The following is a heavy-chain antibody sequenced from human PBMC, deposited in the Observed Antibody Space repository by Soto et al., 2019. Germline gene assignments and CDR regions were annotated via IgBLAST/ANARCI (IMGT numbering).Heavy chain of an antibody. V-gene: IGHV4-59*01. CDR2: IHYSGTT. CDR3: ATSLPHYDNNGYRAYFQY. J-gene: IGHJ1*01. CDR1: GGSIRGYY. D-gene: IGHD3-22*01. Sequence: PSETLSLTCTVSGGSIRGYYWSWIRQPPGKGLEWIGYIHYSGTTNYNPSLKSRVTISLDTSKNQFSLNLSSVTAADTAFYYCATSLPHYDNNGYRAYFQYWGQGTRVTVS.